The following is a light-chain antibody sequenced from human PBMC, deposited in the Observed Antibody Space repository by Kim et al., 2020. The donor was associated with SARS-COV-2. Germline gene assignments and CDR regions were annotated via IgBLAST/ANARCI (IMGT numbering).Light chain of an antibody. CDR2: DVS. Sequence: QSALTQPASVSGSPGQSITISCTGTSSDVGGYNYVSWYQQHPGKAPKLIIYDVSNRPSGVSNRFSGSKSGNTASLTISGLQAEDEADYYCSSYTVTSTVDAYVFGTGTKVTVL. J-gene: IGLJ1*01. CDR1: SSDVGGYNY. CDR3: SSYTVTSTVDAYV. V-gene: IGLV2-14*03.